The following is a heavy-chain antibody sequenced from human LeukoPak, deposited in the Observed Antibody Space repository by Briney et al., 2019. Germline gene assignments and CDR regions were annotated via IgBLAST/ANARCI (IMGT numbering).Heavy chain of an antibody. CDR2: IYYSGST. CDR1: GGSISSYY. D-gene: IGHD6-13*01. Sequence: SETLSLTCTVSGGSISSYYWSWIRQPPGKGLEWIGYIYYSGSTNYNPSLKSRVTISVDTSKNQFSLKLSSVTAADTAVYYCASSSKGGYSRHAFDIWGQGTMVTVSS. CDR3: ASSSKGGYSRHAFDI. V-gene: IGHV4-59*01. J-gene: IGHJ3*02.